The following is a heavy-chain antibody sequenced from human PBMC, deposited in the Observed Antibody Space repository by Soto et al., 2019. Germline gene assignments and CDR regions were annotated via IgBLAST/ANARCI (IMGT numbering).Heavy chain of an antibody. D-gene: IGHD3-10*01. V-gene: IGHV6-1*01. CDR1: GDSVSSNSAA. CDR3: ARVGFGVRDYYYGMDV. Sequence: SQTLSLTCAISGDSVSSNSAAWNWIRQSPSRGLEWLGRTYYRSKWYNDYAVSVKSRITINPDTSKNQFSLQLNSVTPEDMAVYYCARVGFGVRDYYYGMDVWGQGTTVTVSS. J-gene: IGHJ6*02. CDR2: TYYRSKWYN.